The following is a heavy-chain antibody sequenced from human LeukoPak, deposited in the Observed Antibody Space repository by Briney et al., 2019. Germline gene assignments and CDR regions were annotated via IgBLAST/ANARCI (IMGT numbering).Heavy chain of an antibody. V-gene: IGHV1-18*01. J-gene: IGHJ5*02. D-gene: IGHD3-22*01. CDR3: ARVDSSGYNNNWFDP. Sequence: GASVKVSCKASGYTFTSYGISWVRQAPGQGLEWMGWISAYNGNTNYAQKLQGRVTMTTDTSTSTAYMELRSLRSDDTAVYYCARVDSSGYNNNWFDPWGQGTLVTVSS. CDR1: GYTFTSYG. CDR2: ISAYNGNT.